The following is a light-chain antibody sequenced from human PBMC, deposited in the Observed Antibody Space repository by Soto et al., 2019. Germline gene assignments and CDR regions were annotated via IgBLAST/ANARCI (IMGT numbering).Light chain of an antibody. V-gene: IGKV1-5*01. CDR2: DAS. Sequence: DIQMTQSPSTLSASVGDRVTMTCRASQSISSWLAWYQQKPGKAPKLLIYDASSLESGVPSRFSGSGSGTEFTLTISSLQPDDFATYYCQQYNSYSFGQGTTVDIK. CDR3: QQYNSYS. J-gene: IGKJ1*01. CDR1: QSISSW.